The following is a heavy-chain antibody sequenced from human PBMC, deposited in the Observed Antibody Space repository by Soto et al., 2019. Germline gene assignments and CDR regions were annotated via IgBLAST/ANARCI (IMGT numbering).Heavy chain of an antibody. Sequence: GGSLRLSCAASGLTVSSSYMSWVRQAPGKGLEWVSAISGSGGSTYYADSVKGRFTISRDNSKNTLYLQMNSLRAEDTAVYYCAKDSCWYSSSCGNGYWGQGTLVTVSS. D-gene: IGHD6-13*01. CDR1: GLTVSSSY. V-gene: IGHV3-23*01. CDR3: AKDSCWYSSSCGNGY. CDR2: ISGSGGST. J-gene: IGHJ4*02.